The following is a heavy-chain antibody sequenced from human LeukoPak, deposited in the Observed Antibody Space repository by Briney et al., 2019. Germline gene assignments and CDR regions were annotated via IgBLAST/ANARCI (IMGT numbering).Heavy chain of an antibody. D-gene: IGHD4-17*01. V-gene: IGHV3-7*04. CDR1: GFTFSRYW. J-gene: IGHJ4*02. Sequence: PGGPLRLSCAASGFTFSRYWMSWVRQAPGKGLEWVANIKQDGSEKDYVDSVKGRFTISRDNAKNSLYLQMNSLRAEDTAVYYCARRQSTVTEFDYWGQGTLVTVSS. CDR3: ARRQSTVTEFDY. CDR2: IKQDGSEK.